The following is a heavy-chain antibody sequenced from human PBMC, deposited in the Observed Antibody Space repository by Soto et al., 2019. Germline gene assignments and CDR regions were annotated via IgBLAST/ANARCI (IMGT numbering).Heavy chain of an antibody. J-gene: IGHJ4*02. CDR1: GFSLSTSGVG. D-gene: IGHD2-2*01. CDR2: IYWDDDK. V-gene: IGHV2-5*02. Sequence: QITLKESGPTLVKPTQTLTLTCTLSGFSLSTSGVGVGWIRQPPGKALEWLALIYWDDDKRYSPSLKSRLTITKDTSKNQVVLTMTNMDPVDTATYYCAHTRYCSSTSCYEGYFDYWGQGTLVTVSS. CDR3: AHTRYCSSTSCYEGYFDY.